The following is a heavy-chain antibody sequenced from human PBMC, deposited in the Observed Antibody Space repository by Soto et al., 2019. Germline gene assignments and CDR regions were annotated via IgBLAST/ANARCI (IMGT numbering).Heavy chain of an antibody. J-gene: IGHJ4*02. V-gene: IGHV3-33*01. CDR1: GFTFSSYG. CDR2: IWYDGSNK. CDR3: ASLQLGIAAAGTDY. D-gene: IGHD6-13*01. Sequence: QVQLVESGGGVVQPGRSLRLSCAASGFTFSSYGMHWVRQAPGKGLEWVAVIWYDGSNKYYADSVKGRFTISRDNSKNTLYLQMNSLRAEDTAVYYCASLQLGIAAAGTDYWGQGTLVTVSS.